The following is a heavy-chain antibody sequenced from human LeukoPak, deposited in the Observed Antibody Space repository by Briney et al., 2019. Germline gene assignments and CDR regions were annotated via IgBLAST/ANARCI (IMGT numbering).Heavy chain of an antibody. J-gene: IGHJ5*02. V-gene: IGHV3-48*01. CDR3: ARDRGSYDFWSGDPAFDP. D-gene: IGHD3-3*01. Sequence: PGGSLRLSCAASGFTFSSYSMNWVRQAPGKGLEWVSYISSSSSTIYYADSVKGRFTISRDNAKNSLYLQMNSLRAEDTAVYYCARDRGSYDFWSGDPAFDPWGQGTLVTVSS. CDR1: GFTFSSYS. CDR2: ISSSSSTI.